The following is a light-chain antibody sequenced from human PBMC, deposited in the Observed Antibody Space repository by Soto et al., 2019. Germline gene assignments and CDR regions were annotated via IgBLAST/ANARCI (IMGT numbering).Light chain of an antibody. V-gene: IGKV3-20*01. J-gene: IGKJ2*01. Sequence: EIGLTQSPGTLSLSPGERATLSCRASQSVSSSYLAWYQQKPGQAPRLLIYGASSRATGIPDRFSGSGSGTEFTLTISRLEPEDFAVYYCQQYGSSPRYTFGQGTKLEIK. CDR3: QQYGSSPRYT. CDR1: QSVSSSY. CDR2: GAS.